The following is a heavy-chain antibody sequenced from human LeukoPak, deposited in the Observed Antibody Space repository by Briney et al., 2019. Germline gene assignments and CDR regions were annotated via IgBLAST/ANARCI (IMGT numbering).Heavy chain of an antibody. D-gene: IGHD5-18*01. CDR3: AKDPGYSYGCFDY. V-gene: IGHV3-23*01. Sequence: GGSLRLSCAASGFTFSNYVMTWVRQAPGKGLEWVSSISGSSGTTYYADSVKGRFTISRDNSKNTLYLQMNGLRAEDTAVYYCAKDPGYSYGCFDYWGQGTLVTVSS. CDR1: GFTFSNYV. J-gene: IGHJ4*02. CDR2: ISGSSGTT.